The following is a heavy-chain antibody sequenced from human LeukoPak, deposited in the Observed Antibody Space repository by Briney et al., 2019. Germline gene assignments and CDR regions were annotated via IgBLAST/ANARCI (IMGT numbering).Heavy chain of an antibody. J-gene: IGHJ4*02. Sequence: GGSLRLSCAASGFTFSNYAMSWVRQAPGKGLEWVSGISGSGGNTYYADSVKGRFTISRDNSKNTLYLQMNSLRAEDTAVYYCAKTKNEGNYFFAYWGQGILVTVSS. CDR1: GFTFSNYA. D-gene: IGHD1-1*01. CDR2: ISGSGGNT. CDR3: AKTKNEGNYFFAY. V-gene: IGHV3-23*01.